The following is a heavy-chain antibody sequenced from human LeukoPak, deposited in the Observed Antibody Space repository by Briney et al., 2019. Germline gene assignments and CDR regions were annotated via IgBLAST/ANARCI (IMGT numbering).Heavy chain of an antibody. J-gene: IGHJ3*02. CDR1: GGSFSSYY. Sequence: SETLSLTCAVYGGSFSSYYWSWIRQPPGKGLEWIGYIYYSGSTNYNPSLKSRVTISVDTSKNQFSLKLSSVTAADTAVYYCAGLLDYGDYGDAFDIWGQGTMVTVSS. CDR3: AGLLDYGDYGDAFDI. V-gene: IGHV4-59*08. CDR2: IYYSGST. D-gene: IGHD4-17*01.